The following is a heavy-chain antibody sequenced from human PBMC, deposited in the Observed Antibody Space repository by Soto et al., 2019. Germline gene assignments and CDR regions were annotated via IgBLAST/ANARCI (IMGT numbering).Heavy chain of an antibody. D-gene: IGHD2-2*01. CDR1: GGTFSSYT. CDR2: IIPILGIA. CDR3: ARGFGIYCSSTSCYSWFDP. Sequence: GASVKVSCKASGGTFSSYTISWVRQAPGQGLEWMGRIIPILGIANYAQKFQGRVTITADKSTSTAYMELSSLRSEDTAVYYCARGFGIYCSSTSCYSWFDPWGQGTLVTVSS. V-gene: IGHV1-69*02. J-gene: IGHJ5*02.